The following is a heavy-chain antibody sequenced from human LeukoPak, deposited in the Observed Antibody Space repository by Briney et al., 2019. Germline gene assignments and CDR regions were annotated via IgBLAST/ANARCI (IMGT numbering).Heavy chain of an antibody. CDR1: GGSINSYY. J-gene: IGHJ2*01. Sequence: PSETLSLTCTVSGGSINSYYWSWIRQAPGKGLEWIGYIYYSGSTTYNPSLKSRVTISVDTSKNQFSLKLSSVTAADTAVYYCASERPATENWFFDLWGRGTLVTVSS. V-gene: IGHV4-59*01. CDR2: IYYSGST. D-gene: IGHD1-26*01. CDR3: ASERPATENWFFDL.